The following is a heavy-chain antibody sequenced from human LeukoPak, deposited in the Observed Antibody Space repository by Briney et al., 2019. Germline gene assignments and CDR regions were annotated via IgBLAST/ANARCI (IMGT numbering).Heavy chain of an antibody. D-gene: IGHD3-10*01. Sequence: GGSLRLSCVGSGFTFSRYGMHWVRQAPGRGLEWVAVVWNDGSNKYYADSVKGRFTISSDNSKGTLYLEMNSLRAEDTAIYYCAKDADFARIYYYFDSWGQGTLVTASS. CDR1: GFTFSRYG. CDR3: AKDADFARIYYYFDS. J-gene: IGHJ4*02. CDR2: VWNDGSNK. V-gene: IGHV3-33*06.